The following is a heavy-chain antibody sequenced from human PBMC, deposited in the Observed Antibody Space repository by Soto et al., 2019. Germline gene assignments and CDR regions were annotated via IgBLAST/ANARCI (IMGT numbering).Heavy chain of an antibody. D-gene: IGHD3-22*01. CDR3: ARAYATSWCDY. V-gene: IGHV3-33*01. Sequence: QVQLEESGGGVVQPGRSLRLSCAASGFTFSIYGMHWVRQAPGKGLEWVAVIWYDDTKEFYADSVKGRFTISRDNSKNPVYLQMNSLTDDYKAVYYCARAYATSWCDYWGQGTSVIVSS. J-gene: IGHJ4*02. CDR1: GFTFSIYG. CDR2: IWYDDTKE.